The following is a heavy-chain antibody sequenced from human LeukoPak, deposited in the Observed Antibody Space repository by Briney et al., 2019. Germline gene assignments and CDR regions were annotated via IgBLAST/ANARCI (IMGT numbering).Heavy chain of an antibody. Sequence: PGGSLRLSCTVSGVSFNSFYMNWVRQAPGKGLEWVANIKQDGSEKYYVDPVKGRFTISRDNAKNSLYLEMNSLRAEDTTVYYCAREELWGQGTLVTVSS. CDR1: GVSFNSFY. J-gene: IGHJ4*02. D-gene: IGHD1-26*01. V-gene: IGHV3-7*01. CDR3: AREEL. CDR2: IKQDGSEK.